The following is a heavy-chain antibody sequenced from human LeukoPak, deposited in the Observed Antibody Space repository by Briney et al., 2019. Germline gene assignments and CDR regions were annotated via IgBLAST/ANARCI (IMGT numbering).Heavy chain of an antibody. D-gene: IGHD1-26*01. CDR1: GFTFSTYA. Sequence: GGSLRLSCAASGFTFSTYAMTWVRQAPGKGLEWVGRIKRKIDGETTDYAAPAKGRFTISRDDSKNTLYLQMNSLKTEDTAVYYCTSEDQGGFDYWGRGTLVTVSS. J-gene: IGHJ4*02. CDR2: IKRKIDGETT. V-gene: IGHV3-15*01. CDR3: TSEDQGGFDY.